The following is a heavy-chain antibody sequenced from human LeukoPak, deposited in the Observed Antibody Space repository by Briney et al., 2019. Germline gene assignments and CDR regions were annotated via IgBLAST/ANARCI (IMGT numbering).Heavy chain of an antibody. V-gene: IGHV3-7*01. CDR1: GFTFSSYS. CDR2: IKQDGSEK. CDR3: ARDYLVGATPFDY. Sequence: SGGSLRLSCAASGFTFSSYSMNWVRQAPGKGLEWVANIKQDGSEKYYVDSVKGRFTISRDNAKNSLYLQMNSLRAEDTAVYYCARDYLVGATPFDYWGQGTLVTVSS. D-gene: IGHD1-26*01. J-gene: IGHJ4*02.